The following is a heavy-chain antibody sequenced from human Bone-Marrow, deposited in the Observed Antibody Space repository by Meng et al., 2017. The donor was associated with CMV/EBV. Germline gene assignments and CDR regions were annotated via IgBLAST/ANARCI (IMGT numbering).Heavy chain of an antibody. D-gene: IGHD2-2*02. CDR3: ARLGADQLLYPYYYYGMDV. Sequence: SVKVSCKASGGTFSSYAISWVRQAPGQGLEWMGGIIPIFGTANYAQKFQGRVTITTDESTSTAYMELSSLRSEDTAVYYCARLGADQLLYPYYYYGMDVWAKGPRSPSP. V-gene: IGHV1-69*05. J-gene: IGHJ6*02. CDR1: GGTFSSYA. CDR2: IIPIFGTA.